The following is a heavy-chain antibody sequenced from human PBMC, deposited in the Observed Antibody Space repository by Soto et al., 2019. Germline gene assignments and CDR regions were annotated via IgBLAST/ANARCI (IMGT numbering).Heavy chain of an antibody. V-gene: IGHV1-18*01. D-gene: IGHD2-15*01. Sequence: QVQLVQSGAEVKMPGASVKVSCKTSGYTFTGYGINWVREAPGHGLEWMGWISVFNGNTKYGQNIQDRVIMTTDTSTSTAYMELRSLRSDDTAVYFCGRDGSGGIIDSWGQGTMLIVSS. CDR3: GRDGSGGIIDS. CDR1: GYTFTGYG. J-gene: IGHJ3*01. CDR2: ISVFNGNT.